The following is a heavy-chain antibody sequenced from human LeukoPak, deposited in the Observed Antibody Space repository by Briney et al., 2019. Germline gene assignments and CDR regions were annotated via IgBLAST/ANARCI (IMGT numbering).Heavy chain of an antibody. V-gene: IGHV3-74*01. CDR2: INDDGGAT. CDR1: GFTFSNYW. J-gene: IGHJ4*02. Sequence: GGSLRLSCAASGFTFSNYWMHWVRQVPGKGLVWVPRINDDGGATFYADSVKGRFTISRDNAKNTLFLQMSSLRAEDTAVYFCAREILAPGKTHDYGGQGTLVTVSS. CDR3: AREILAPGKTHDY.